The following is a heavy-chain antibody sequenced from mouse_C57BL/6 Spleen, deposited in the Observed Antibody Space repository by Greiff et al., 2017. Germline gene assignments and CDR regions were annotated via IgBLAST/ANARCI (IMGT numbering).Heavy chain of an antibody. J-gene: IGHJ3*01. CDR3: ARENYSNAWFAY. V-gene: IGHV1-9*01. CDR1: GYTFTGYW. CDR2: ILPGSCST. Sequence: VQLQQSGAELMKPGASVKLSCKATGYTFTGYWIEWVKQRPGHGLEWIGEILPGSCSTNYNEKFKGKATFTADTSSNTAYMQLSSLTTEDSAIYYCARENYSNAWFAYWGQGTLVTVSA. D-gene: IGHD2-5*01.